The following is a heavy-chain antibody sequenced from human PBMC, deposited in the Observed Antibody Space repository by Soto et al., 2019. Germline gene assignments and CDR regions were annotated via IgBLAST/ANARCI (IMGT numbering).Heavy chain of an antibody. V-gene: IGHV4-34*01. J-gene: IGHJ6*02. D-gene: IGHD2-8*02. CDR3: VRSWNTGGGMDV. CDR2: INHSGST. Sequence: QVQLQQWGAGLLKPSETLSLTCAVYGGSFSGYYWSWIRQPPGKGLEWIGEINHSGSTNYNPSLKSRVTISVDTSKNQFSLKLSSVTAADTAVYYCVRSWNTGGGMDVWGQGTTVTVSS. CDR1: GGSFSGYY.